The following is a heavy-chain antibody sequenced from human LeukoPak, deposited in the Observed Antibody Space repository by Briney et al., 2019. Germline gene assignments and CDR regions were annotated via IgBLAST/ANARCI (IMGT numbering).Heavy chain of an antibody. CDR3: AREFGSGSVDY. Sequence: ASVKVSCKASGYTFTVYYMHWVRQAPGQGLEWMGWINPNSGGTNYAQKFQGRVTMTRDTSISTAYMELSRLRSDDSAVYYCAREFGSGSVDYWGQGTLVTVSS. CDR2: INPNSGGT. J-gene: IGHJ4*02. V-gene: IGHV1-2*02. CDR1: GYTFTVYY. D-gene: IGHD3-22*01.